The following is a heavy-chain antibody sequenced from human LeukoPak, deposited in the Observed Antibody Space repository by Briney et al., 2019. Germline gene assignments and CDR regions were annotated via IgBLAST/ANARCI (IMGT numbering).Heavy chain of an antibody. V-gene: IGHV1-2*02. CDR2: INPNSGGT. CDR1: GYTFTGYY. D-gene: IGHD4-11*01. J-gene: IGHJ4*02. Sequence: ASVKVSCKASGYTFTGYYMHWVRQAPGQGLEWMGWINPNSGGTNYAQKFQGRVTMTRDTSISTAYMELSRLRSDDTAVYYCARGLRGTKDYSNYYLSYWGQGTLVTASS. CDR3: ARGLRGTKDYSNYYLSY.